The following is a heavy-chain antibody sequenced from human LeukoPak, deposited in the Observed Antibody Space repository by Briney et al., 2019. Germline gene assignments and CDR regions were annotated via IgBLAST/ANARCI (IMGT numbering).Heavy chain of an antibody. CDR1: GFTFSSSD. J-gene: IGHJ4*02. CDR2: ISYDATNK. CDR3: AKASSNYFYYFEY. Sequence: PGRSLRLSCAASGFTFSSSDMHWVRQAPGKGLEWVAVISYDATNKYYADSVKGRFTLSRDSSKNTLYLQTNTLRYEDTAVYYCAKASSNYFYYFEYWGQGTLVTVSS. D-gene: IGHD2/OR15-2a*01. V-gene: IGHV3-30*18.